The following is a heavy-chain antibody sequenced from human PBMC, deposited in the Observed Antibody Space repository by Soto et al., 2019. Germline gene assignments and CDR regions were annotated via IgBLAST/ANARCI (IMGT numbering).Heavy chain of an antibody. V-gene: IGHV1-2*04. D-gene: IGHD2-8*01. CDR1: GYTFTGYY. Sequence: RASVKVSCKASGYTFTGYYMHWVRQAPGQGLEWMGWINPNSGGTNYAQKFQGWVTMTRDTSISTAYMELSRLRSDDTAVYYCAREGHCTNGVCYTGSTFDYWGQGTLVTVSS. J-gene: IGHJ4*02. CDR2: INPNSGGT. CDR3: AREGHCTNGVCYTGSTFDY.